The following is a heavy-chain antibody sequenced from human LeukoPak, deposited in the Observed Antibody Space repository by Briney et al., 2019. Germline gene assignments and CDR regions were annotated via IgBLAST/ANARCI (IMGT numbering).Heavy chain of an antibody. V-gene: IGHV3-30*03. Sequence: GGSLRLSCAASGFTFSSYGMHWVRQAPGKGLEWVAVISYDGSNKYYADSVKGRFTASRDNAQNSLYLQMNSLRVEDTAVYYCARHPNSNWDYWGQGTLVTVSS. D-gene: IGHD6-13*01. CDR2: ISYDGSNK. CDR3: ARHPNSNWDY. J-gene: IGHJ4*02. CDR1: GFTFSSYG.